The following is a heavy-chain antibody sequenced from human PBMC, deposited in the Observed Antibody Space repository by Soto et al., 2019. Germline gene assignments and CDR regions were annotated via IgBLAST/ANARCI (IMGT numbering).Heavy chain of an antibody. J-gene: IGHJ5*02. CDR3: ARGYGGPIGWFDP. CDR2: INAGNGNT. V-gene: IGHV1-3*01. Sequence: QVQLVQSGAEVKKPGASVKVSCKASGYTFTSYAMHWVRQAPGQRLEWMGWINAGNGNTKYSQKFQGRGTITRDSSARTAYRELSSLRSEDRAVYYCARGYGGPIGWFDPWGQGTLVTVSS. CDR1: GYTFTSYA. D-gene: IGHD3-16*01.